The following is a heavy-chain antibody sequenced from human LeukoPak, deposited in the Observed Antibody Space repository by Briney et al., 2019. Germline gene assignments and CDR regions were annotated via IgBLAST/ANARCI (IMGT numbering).Heavy chain of an antibody. CDR2: ISYDGGYK. CDR3: ARGRVYPFFDH. V-gene: IGHV3-30*04. CDR1: GFTFSSYA. J-gene: IGHJ4*02. Sequence: GGSLRLSCAASGFTFSSYAMHWVRQAPGKGLEWVAVISYDGGYKYYADSVKGRCTISRDNSKNTLYLQMNSLRPEDTAVYYCARGRVYPFFDHWGQGPLVTVSS. D-gene: IGHD2-8*01.